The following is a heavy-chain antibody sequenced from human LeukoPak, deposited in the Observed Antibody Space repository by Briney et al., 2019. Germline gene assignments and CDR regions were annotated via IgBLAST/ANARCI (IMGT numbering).Heavy chain of an antibody. CDR2: ITSSGSAI. J-gene: IGHJ4*02. CDR3: ERDYDY. Sequence: RGSLRLSCTASGFTFYDYGMSWGRQPPGKGLEWVSYITSSGSAIYYPDPVRRGFTTSTETANNSLYMQINSLRAEDTAVYYCERDYDYWGQGTLVTVSS. V-gene: IGHV3-48*03. CDR1: GFTFYDYG.